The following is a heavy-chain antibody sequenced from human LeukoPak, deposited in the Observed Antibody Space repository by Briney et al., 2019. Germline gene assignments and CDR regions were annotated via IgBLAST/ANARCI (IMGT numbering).Heavy chain of an antibody. CDR2: ISSSGSTI. Sequence: PGGSLGLSCAASGFTFSDYYMTWIRQAPGKGLEWVSYISSSGSTIYYADSVKGRFTISRDNAKNSLYLQMNSLRAEDTAVYYCARRVVTAIRDAFDIWGQGTMVTVSS. CDR3: ARRVVTAIRDAFDI. J-gene: IGHJ3*02. D-gene: IGHD2-21*02. V-gene: IGHV3-11*01. CDR1: GFTFSDYY.